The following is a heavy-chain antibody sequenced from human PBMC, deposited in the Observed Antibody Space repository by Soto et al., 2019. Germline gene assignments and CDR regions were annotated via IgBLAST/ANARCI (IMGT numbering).Heavy chain of an antibody. CDR2: IIPLFGTT. Sequence: ASVKVSCKSSGGTFSRHAINWVRQAPGQGLEWMGGIIPLFGTTNYAQKFKGRLTITADESTNTTYMGLSSLKSEDAAVYYCARASIHGSSWYFWFDPWGQGTLVTVSS. J-gene: IGHJ5*02. V-gene: IGHV1-69*13. CDR1: GGTFSRHA. CDR3: ARASIHGSSWYFWFDP. D-gene: IGHD6-13*01.